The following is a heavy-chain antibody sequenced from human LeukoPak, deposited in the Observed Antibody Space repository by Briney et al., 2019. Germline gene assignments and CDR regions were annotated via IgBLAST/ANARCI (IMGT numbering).Heavy chain of an antibody. CDR1: GFTFSSCG. Sequence: PGGSLRLSCAASGFTFSSCGLHWVRQAPGKGLEWVAFIRCDGNSENYAEFVKGGFTISRDNSKNTLYLQMNSLTVEDTAVYYCAKDLGYWGQGTLATVSS. CDR3: AKDLGY. V-gene: IGHV3-30*02. J-gene: IGHJ4*02. CDR2: IRCDGNSE.